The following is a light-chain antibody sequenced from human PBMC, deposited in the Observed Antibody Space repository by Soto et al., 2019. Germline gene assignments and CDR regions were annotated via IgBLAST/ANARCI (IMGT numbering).Light chain of an antibody. CDR1: QKINTH. V-gene: IGKV1-39*01. CDR3: QQSFSTLGWT. CDR2: SAS. J-gene: IGKJ1*01. Sequence: DIQMTQSPSSLSASVGDRVTIICRASQKINTHLNWYQRRAGKAPKLLIYSASRLQSGVPSRFSGSESGTDFTLSISGLQPEDFATYYCQQSFSTLGWTCGQGTKVDIK.